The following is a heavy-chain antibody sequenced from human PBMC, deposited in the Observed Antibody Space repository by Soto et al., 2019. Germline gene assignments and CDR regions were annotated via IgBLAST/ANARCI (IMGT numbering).Heavy chain of an antibody. CDR2: MNPNTGYT. CDR1: CYSFSFYG. V-gene: IGHV1-8*01. Sequence: AAVKVRCKARCYSFSFYGIKLLRHAPGQGLEWMGWMNPNTGYTANAQKFQGRVTMTRNISISTVYMELSSLSSEDTAVYYCARTNRILDAFDIWGQGTMVTVSS. D-gene: IGHD2-15*01. CDR3: ARTNRILDAFDI. J-gene: IGHJ3*02.